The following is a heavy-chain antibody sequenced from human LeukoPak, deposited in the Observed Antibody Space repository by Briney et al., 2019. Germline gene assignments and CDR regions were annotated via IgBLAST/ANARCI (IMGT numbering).Heavy chain of an antibody. V-gene: IGHV3-23*01. CDR1: GFTFSSYA. D-gene: IGHD2-15*01. Sequence: PGGSLRLSCAASGFTFSSYAMSWVRQAPGKGLEWVSGISDSRGSTYYADSVKGRFTISRDNSKNTLYLQMNSLRAEDTAVYYCAKGVGYCSGGSCQQFDYWGQGTLVTVSS. CDR3: AKGVGYCSGGSCQQFDY. J-gene: IGHJ4*02. CDR2: ISDSRGST.